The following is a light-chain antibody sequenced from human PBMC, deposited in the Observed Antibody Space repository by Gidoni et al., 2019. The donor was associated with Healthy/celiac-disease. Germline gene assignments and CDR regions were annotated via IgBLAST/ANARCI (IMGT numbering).Light chain of an antibody. J-gene: IGKJ5*01. Sequence: IQLTQSPSSLSASVGDRVTITCRASQGISSYLAWYQQKPGQAPKLLIYAASTLQSGVPSRFRGSGSGTDFTLTISSLQPEDFATYYCQQLNSYPITFGQGTRLEIK. CDR1: QGISSY. CDR3: QQLNSYPIT. V-gene: IGKV1-9*01. CDR2: AAS.